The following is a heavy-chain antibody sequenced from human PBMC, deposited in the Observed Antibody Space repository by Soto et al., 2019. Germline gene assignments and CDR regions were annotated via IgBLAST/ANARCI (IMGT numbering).Heavy chain of an antibody. V-gene: IGHV4-31*03. CDR2: IYYSGST. D-gene: IGHD3-22*01. CDR3: ARGYYYDSSNDY. J-gene: IGHJ4*02. CDR1: GGSISSGAYY. Sequence: ASETLSLTCTVSGGSISSGAYYWSWIRQHPGKGLEWIGYIYYSGSTNYNPSLKSRVTISVYTSKNQFSLKLSSVTAAYTAVYYCARGYYYDSSNDYWGQGTLVTVSS.